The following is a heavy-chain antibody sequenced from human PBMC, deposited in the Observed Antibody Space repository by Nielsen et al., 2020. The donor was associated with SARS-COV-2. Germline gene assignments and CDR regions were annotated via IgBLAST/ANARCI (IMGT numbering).Heavy chain of an antibody. D-gene: IGHD3-22*01. CDR1: GYTFTGYY. CDR3: ARAPPGNYDSSGYSFDY. Sequence: ASVKVSCKASGYTFTGYYMHWVRRAPGQGLEWMGIINPSGGSTSYAQKFQGRVTMTRDTSTSTVYMELSSLRSEDTAVYYCARAPPGNYDSSGYSFDYWGQGTLVTVSS. J-gene: IGHJ4*02. CDR2: INPSGGST. V-gene: IGHV1-46*01.